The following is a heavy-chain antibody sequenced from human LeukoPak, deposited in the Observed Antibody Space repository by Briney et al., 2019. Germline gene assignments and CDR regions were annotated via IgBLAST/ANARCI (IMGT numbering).Heavy chain of an antibody. D-gene: IGHD3-3*01. CDR2: IYYSGST. CDR1: GGSISSSSYY. CDR3: ARALGYYDFWSGPGRACWFDP. Sequence: PSETLSLTCTVSGGSISSSSYYWGWIRQPPGKGLEWIGSIYYSGSTYYNPSLKSRVTISVDTSKNQFSLKLSSVTAADTAVYYCARALGYYDFWSGPGRACWFDPWGQGTLVTVSS. V-gene: IGHV4-39*07. J-gene: IGHJ5*02.